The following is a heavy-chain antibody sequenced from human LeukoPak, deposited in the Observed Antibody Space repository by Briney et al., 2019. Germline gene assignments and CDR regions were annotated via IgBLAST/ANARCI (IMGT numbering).Heavy chain of an antibody. Sequence: ASVRVSCKASGYTFTSYGISWVRQAPGQGLEWMGWISAYNGNTNYAQKLQGRVTMTTDTSTSTAYMELRSLRSDDTAVYYCARAGDYYYYYGMDVWGQGTTVTVSS. CDR1: GYTFTSYG. V-gene: IGHV1-18*01. D-gene: IGHD4-17*01. CDR2: ISAYNGNT. CDR3: ARAGDYYYYYGMDV. J-gene: IGHJ6*02.